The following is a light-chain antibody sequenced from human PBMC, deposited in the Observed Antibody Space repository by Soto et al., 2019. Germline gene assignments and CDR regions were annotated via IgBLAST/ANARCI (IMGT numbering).Light chain of an antibody. Sequence: IQLTQSPSSLSASGGDRVTITCRARQGISSYLAWYQQQPGKAHKLQIYAASTLQSGVPSRVSGSGSGTDFTLTISSLQPEEFATYHGQKLNSYPITVGKGTRLEIK. CDR3: QKLNSYPIT. J-gene: IGKJ5*01. CDR1: QGISSY. CDR2: AAS. V-gene: IGKV1-9*01.